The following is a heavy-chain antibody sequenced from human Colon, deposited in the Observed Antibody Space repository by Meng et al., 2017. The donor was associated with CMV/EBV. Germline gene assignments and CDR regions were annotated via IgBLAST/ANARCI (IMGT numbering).Heavy chain of an antibody. V-gene: IGHV1-46*01. CDR2: INPSGSST. D-gene: IGHD2-15*01. CDR1: GYTLTTYY. J-gene: IGHJ4*02. Sequence: KVSCKSSGYTLTTYYMHWVRQAPGQGLEWMGMINPSGSSTTYAQKFQGRVTMTKDMSTSTVYIEVGSLTSDDTAVYFCARDPGLGWSDYWGQGTLVTVSS. CDR3: ARDPGLGWSDY.